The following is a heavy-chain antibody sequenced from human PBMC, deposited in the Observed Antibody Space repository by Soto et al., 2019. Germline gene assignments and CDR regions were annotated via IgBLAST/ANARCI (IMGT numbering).Heavy chain of an antibody. J-gene: IGHJ4*02. CDR2: ISGSGGRT. Sequence: GGSLRLSCAASGFTFSSYAMSWVRQAPGKGLEWVSAISGSGGRTYYADSVKGRFTMSRDNSKNTLYLQMNSLRAEDTAVYYCAKCWLIAARLWGLFDYWGQGTLVTVSS. V-gene: IGHV3-23*01. CDR1: GFTFSSYA. CDR3: AKCWLIAARLWGLFDY. D-gene: IGHD6-6*01.